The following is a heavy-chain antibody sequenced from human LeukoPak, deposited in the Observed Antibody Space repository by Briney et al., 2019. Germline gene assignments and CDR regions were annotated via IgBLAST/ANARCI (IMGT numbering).Heavy chain of an antibody. CDR1: GFTFSSYW. CDR3: ARDHNILVDYYMDV. CDR2: IKQDGSEK. D-gene: IGHD2-15*01. V-gene: IGHV3-7*01. Sequence: GGSLRLSCAASGFTFSSYWMSWVRQAPGKGLEWVANIKQDGSEKYYVDSVKGRFTISRDNAKNSLYLQMNSLRAEDTAVYYCARDHNILVDYYMDVWGKGTTVTVSS. J-gene: IGHJ6*03.